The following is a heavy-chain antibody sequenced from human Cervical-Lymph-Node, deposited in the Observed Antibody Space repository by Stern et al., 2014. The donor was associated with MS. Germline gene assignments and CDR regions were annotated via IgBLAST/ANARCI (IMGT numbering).Heavy chain of an antibody. CDR1: GFSLSTSGMR. Sequence: QITLKESGPALVKPTQTLTLTCTFSGFSLSTSGMRVSWIRQPPGKALEWLARIDWNDDKFYSTSLKTRLTISKDTSKNQVVLTMTSMDLADTATYYCARVSWSKIDYWGQGTLVTVSS. D-gene: IGHD3-3*01. J-gene: IGHJ4*02. CDR3: ARVSWSKIDY. V-gene: IGHV2-70*04. CDR2: IDWNDDK.